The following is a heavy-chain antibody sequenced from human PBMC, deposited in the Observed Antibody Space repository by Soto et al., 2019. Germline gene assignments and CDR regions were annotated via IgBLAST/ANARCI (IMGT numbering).Heavy chain of an antibody. CDR3: ARILTGTGGHFDY. CDR2: IFWDDDK. J-gene: IGHJ4*02. V-gene: IGHV2-5*02. Sequence: SGSYAGEPTDTLMLTCSFSGFSLSTSGVGVGWIRQPPEKALEWLALIFWDDDKRYSPSLKSRLTITKDTSKNQVVLTLTNVDPVGTATYYCARILTGTGGHFDYWDREP. D-gene: IGHD1-1*01. CDR1: GFSLSTSGVG.